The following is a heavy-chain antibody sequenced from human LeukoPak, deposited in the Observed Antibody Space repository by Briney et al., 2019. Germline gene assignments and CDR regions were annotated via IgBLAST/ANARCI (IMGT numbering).Heavy chain of an antibody. CDR2: IYSGGSI. CDR3: ARDDGAGGPFDY. CDR1: GFTFSSYA. V-gene: IGHV3-66*01. D-gene: IGHD3-10*01. J-gene: IGHJ4*02. Sequence: GGSLRLSCAASGFTFSSYAMNWVRQAPGKGLEWVSVIYSGGSIYYADSVKGRFTISRDNSKNTLYLQMNSLRAEDTAVYYCARDDGAGGPFDYWGQGTLVTVSS.